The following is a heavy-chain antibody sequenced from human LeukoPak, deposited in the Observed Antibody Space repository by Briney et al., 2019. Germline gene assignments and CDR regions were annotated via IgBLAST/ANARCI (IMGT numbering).Heavy chain of an antibody. D-gene: IGHD5-18*01. V-gene: IGHV1-2*02. CDR3: ARVPFMDTAVDY. CDR1: GYTFTGYY. Sequence: ASVTVSCKASGYTFTGYYMHWVRQAPGQGLEWMGWINPNSGGTNYAQKFQGRVTMTRDTSISTAYMELSRLRSDDTAVYYCARVPFMDTAVDYWGQGTLVTVSS. CDR2: INPNSGGT. J-gene: IGHJ4*02.